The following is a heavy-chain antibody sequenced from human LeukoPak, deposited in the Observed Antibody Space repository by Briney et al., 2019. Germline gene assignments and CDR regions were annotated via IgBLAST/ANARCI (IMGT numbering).Heavy chain of an antibody. CDR1: GGSFSGYY. V-gene: IGHV4-34*01. D-gene: IGHD2-21*02. J-gene: IGHJ5*02. CDR3: ARHHLLLFYGGGRFDP. Sequence: PSETLSLTCAVYGGSFSGYYWSWIRQPPGKGLEWIGEINHSGSTNYNPSLKSRVTISVDTSKNQFSLKLSSVTAADTAVYYCARHHLLLFYGGGRFDPWGQGTLVTVSS. CDR2: INHSGST.